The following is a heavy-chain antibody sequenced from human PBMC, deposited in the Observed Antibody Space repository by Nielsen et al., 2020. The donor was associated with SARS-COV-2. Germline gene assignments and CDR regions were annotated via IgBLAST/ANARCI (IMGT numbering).Heavy chain of an antibody. Sequence: SETLSLTCTVSGGSISSGGYYWSWIRQHPGKGLEWIGYIYYIGSTYYNPSLKSRVTISVDTSKNQFSLKLSSVTAADTAVYYCAREEQADAFDIWGQGTMVTVSS. CDR2: IYYIGST. D-gene: IGHD1-26*01. CDR1: GGSISSGGYY. V-gene: IGHV4-31*03. CDR3: AREEQADAFDI. J-gene: IGHJ3*02.